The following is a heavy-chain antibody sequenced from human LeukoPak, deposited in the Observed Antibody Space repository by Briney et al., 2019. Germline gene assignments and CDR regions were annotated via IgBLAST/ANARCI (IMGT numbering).Heavy chain of an antibody. J-gene: IGHJ5*02. CDR2: IYYSGST. V-gene: IGHV4-39*01. CDR3: ARHLYDSSGSGGSHNWFDP. CDR1: GGSISSSSYY. Sequence: SETLSLTCTVSGGSISSSSYYWGWIRQPPGKGLEWIGSIYYSGSTYYNPSLKSRVTISVDTSKNQFSLKLSSVTAADTAVYYCARHLYDSSGSGGSHNWFDPWGQGTLVTVPS. D-gene: IGHD3-22*01.